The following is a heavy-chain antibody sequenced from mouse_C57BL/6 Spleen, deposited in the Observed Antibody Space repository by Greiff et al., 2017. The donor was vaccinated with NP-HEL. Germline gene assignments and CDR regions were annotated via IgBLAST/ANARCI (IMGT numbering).Heavy chain of an antibody. CDR3: ARSTRHDYGSSYFDY. CDR1: GYTFTDYY. D-gene: IGHD1-1*01. J-gene: IGHJ2*01. CDR2: INPYNGGT. Sequence: EVQLQQSGPVLVKPGASVKMSCKASGYTFTDYYMNWVKQSHGKSLEWIGVINPYNGGTSYNQKFKGKATLTVDKSSSTAYMELNSLTSEDSAVYYCARSTRHDYGSSYFDYWGQGTTLTVSS. V-gene: IGHV1-19*01.